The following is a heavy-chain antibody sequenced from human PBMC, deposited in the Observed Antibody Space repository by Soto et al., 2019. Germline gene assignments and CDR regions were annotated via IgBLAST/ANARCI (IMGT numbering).Heavy chain of an antibody. Sequence: SETLSRPCDGSGASLRGYYWCWIRQPPGKGLEWIGRIYATGSTDYNPSLKSRITMSVDMAKKQFSLTLRSVTAADTAIYYCVRDGTKNLRDRFDPWGRG. D-gene: IGHD1-1*01. J-gene: IGHJ5*02. CDR1: GASLRGYY. CDR3: VRDGTKNLRDRFDP. CDR2: IYATGST. V-gene: IGHV4-4*07.